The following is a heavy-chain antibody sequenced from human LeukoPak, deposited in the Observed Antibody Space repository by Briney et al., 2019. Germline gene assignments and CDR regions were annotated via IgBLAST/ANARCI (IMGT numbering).Heavy chain of an antibody. Sequence: QPGGSLRLSCAASGFTFSSYWMHWVRQAPGKGLEWVSRINTDGTTTNYADSVKGRFTISRDNAKNTLYLQMNSLRAEDTAVYYCAKEGYYDSSGLSTVWGQGTLVTVSS. D-gene: IGHD3-22*01. CDR3: AKEGYYDSSGLSTV. CDR1: GFTFSSYW. J-gene: IGHJ4*02. CDR2: INTDGTTT. V-gene: IGHV3-74*01.